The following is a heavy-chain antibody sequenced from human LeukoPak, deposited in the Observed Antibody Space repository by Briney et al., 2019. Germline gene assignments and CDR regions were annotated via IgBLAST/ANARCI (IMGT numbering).Heavy chain of an antibody. D-gene: IGHD3-22*01. J-gene: IGHJ3*02. CDR3: ARVRGYYDSSGYYKAHTFDI. V-gene: IGHV4-30-2*01. Sequence: PSQTLSLTCAVSGGSISSGPYSWSWIRQPPGKGLEWIDYIFHSGSTDYSPSLRSRVIISVDKSKNQFSLKLRSVTAADTAVYYCARVRGYYDSSGYYKAHTFDIWGQGTMVTVSS. CDR2: IFHSGST. CDR1: GGSISSGPYS.